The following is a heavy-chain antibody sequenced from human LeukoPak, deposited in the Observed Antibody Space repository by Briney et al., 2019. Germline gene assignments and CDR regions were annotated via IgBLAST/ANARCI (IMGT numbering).Heavy chain of an antibody. Sequence: GGSLRLSCAASGFTFSSYGMHWVRQAPGKGLEWVAFIRYDGSKIFYADSVKGRFTISRDNSKNTLHLQMSTPRPEDTAVYYCGRGELPHSSYYSIDVRGKGTTVTVSS. V-gene: IGHV3-30*02. CDR3: GRGELPHSSYYSIDV. CDR2: IRYDGSKI. D-gene: IGHD1-26*01. J-gene: IGHJ6*03. CDR1: GFTFSSYG.